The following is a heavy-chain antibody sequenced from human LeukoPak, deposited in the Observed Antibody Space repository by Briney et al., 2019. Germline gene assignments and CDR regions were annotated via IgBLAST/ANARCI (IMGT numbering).Heavy chain of an antibody. CDR3: ARDRFFDFWSGLGPRATLDL. V-gene: IGHV4-4*07. D-gene: IGHD3-3*01. CDR1: GGSISSYY. Sequence: SETPSVSRTVSGGSISSYYWSWIRQPAGKGLEWIGRIYTSGSTNYNPPLKSRVTISVDKSKNQFSLKLSSLTAADTAVYYCARDRFFDFWSGLGPRATLDLWGQGTLVTVSS. CDR2: IYTSGST. J-gene: IGHJ3*01.